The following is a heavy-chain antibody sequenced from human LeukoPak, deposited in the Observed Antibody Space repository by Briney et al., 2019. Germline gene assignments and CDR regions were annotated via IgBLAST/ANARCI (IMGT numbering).Heavy chain of an antibody. D-gene: IGHD6-19*01. CDR3: ARVPSGWYQGWFDP. CDR1: GGTFSSYA. Sequence: ASVKVSCKASGGTFSSYAISWVRQAPGQGLEWMGGIIPIFGTANYAQKFQGRVTITADESTSTAYMELSSLRSEDTAVYYCARVPSGWYQGWFDPWGQGTLVTVSS. CDR2: IIPIFGTA. V-gene: IGHV1-69*13. J-gene: IGHJ5*02.